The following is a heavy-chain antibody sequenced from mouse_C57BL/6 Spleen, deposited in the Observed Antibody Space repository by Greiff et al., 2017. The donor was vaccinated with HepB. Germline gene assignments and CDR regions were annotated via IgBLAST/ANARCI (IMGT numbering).Heavy chain of an antibody. J-gene: IGHJ3*01. CDR2: IRLKSDNYAT. V-gene: IGHV6-3*01. D-gene: IGHD2-4*01. CDR1: GFTFSNYW. Sequence: EVHLVESGGGLVQPGGSMKLSCVASGFTFSNYWMNWVRQSPEKGLEWVAQIRLKSDNYATHYAESVKGRFTISRDDSKSSVYLQMNNLRAEDTGIYYCTPIYYDYVAYWGQGTLVTVSA. CDR3: TPIYYDYVAY.